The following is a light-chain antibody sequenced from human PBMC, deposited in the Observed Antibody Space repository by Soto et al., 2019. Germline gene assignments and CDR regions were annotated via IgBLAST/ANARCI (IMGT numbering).Light chain of an antibody. V-gene: IGKV1-39*01. J-gene: IGKJ5*01. CDR1: QSISTY. CDR3: QQSYMDPIT. CDR2: DAS. Sequence: DIQMTQSQSSLSASVGNRVTITCRASQSISTYLNWYQKKPGKAPNLLIYDASRLPSGVPSRFSGSGAGTDFTLSISSVQPEDFATYFCQQSYMDPITFGQGTRLEIK.